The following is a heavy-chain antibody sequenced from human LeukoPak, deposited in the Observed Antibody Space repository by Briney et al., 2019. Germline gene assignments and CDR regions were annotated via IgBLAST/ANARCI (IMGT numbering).Heavy chain of an antibody. CDR3: ARARQWDYYYDSSGYSFDY. CDR1: GGSISSYY. Sequence: SETLSLTCTVSGGSISSYYWSWIREPAGKGLEWIGRIYTSGSTNYNPSLKSRVTMSVDTSKNQFSLKLSSVTAADTAVYYCARARQWDYYYDSSGYSFDYWGQGTLVTDSS. CDR2: IYTSGST. D-gene: IGHD3-22*01. J-gene: IGHJ4*02. V-gene: IGHV4-4*07.